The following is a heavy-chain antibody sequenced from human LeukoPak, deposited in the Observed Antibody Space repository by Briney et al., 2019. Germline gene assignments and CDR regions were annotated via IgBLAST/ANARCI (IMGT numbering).Heavy chain of an antibody. CDR2: IYYSGST. D-gene: IGHD5-24*01. J-gene: IGHJ4*02. Sequence: PSETLSLTCTVSGSSISSYYWSWIRQPPGKGLEWIGYIYYSGSTNYNPSLKSRVTISVDTSKNQFSLKLSSVTAADTAVYYCARDGVEMATPYFDYWGQGTLVTVSS. V-gene: IGHV4-59*01. CDR1: GSSISSYY. CDR3: ARDGVEMATPYFDY.